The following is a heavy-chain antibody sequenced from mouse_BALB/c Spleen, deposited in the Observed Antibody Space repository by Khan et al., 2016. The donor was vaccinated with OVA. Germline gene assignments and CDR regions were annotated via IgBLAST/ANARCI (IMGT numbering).Heavy chain of an antibody. D-gene: IGHD2-1*01. J-gene: IGHJ3*01. CDR2: ISTYYGDS. CDR1: GYIFTDFS. V-gene: IGHV1S137*01. CDR3: ARGSGNYRFAY. Sequence: QVQLQQSGAELVRPGVSVKISCKGSGYIFTDFSMHWVKRSHAKSLEWIGVISTYYGDSIYNQNFKDKATLTVEKSSSTAYMELARLTSEASAICYCARGSGNYRFAYWGQGTLVTVSA.